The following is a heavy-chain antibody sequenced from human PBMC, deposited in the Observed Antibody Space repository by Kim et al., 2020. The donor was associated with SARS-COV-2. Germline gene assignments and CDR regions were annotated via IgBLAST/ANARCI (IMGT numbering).Heavy chain of an antibody. Sequence: GTTTYNPALTSRVAMSVDTSKNGIALNLISVTAADTAIYYCARDVGAIDDFWGQGILVTVSS. D-gene: IGHD1-26*01. V-gene: IGHV4-4*07. CDR2: GTT. J-gene: IGHJ4*02. CDR3: ARDVGAIDDF.